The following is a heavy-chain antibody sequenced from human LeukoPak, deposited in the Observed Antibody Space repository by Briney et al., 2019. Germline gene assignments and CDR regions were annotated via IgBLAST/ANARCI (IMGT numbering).Heavy chain of an antibody. CDR1: GFTFNNFA. V-gene: IGHV3-23*01. Sequence: PGGSLRLSCAASGFTFNNFAMSWVRRAPGKGLEWVSGISGSGGNTHYADSVKGGFTISRDNSKNMLYLQMNSLRAEDTAVYYCAKGLRGSSYDYWGQGTLVTVSS. D-gene: IGHD6-13*01. J-gene: IGHJ4*02. CDR2: ISGSGGNT. CDR3: AKGLRGSSYDY.